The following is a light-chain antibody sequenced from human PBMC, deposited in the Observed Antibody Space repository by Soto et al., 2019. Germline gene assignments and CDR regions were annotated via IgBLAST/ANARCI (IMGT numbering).Light chain of an antibody. V-gene: IGKV1-39*01. J-gene: IGKJ1*01. CDR1: QSISSY. CDR3: HQSYRTPRT. CDR2: AAS. Sequence: DIQMTQSPSSLSASVGDRVTITCRASQSISSYLNWYQQKPGKAPKLLIYAASSLQSGVPSRFSGSGSGTDFTLPISSLQPEDVATYYCHQSYRTPRTFVQGTKGEIK.